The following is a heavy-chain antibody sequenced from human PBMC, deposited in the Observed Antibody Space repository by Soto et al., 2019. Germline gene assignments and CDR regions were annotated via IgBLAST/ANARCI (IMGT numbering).Heavy chain of an antibody. Sequence: PPETLSLTCAVYGGSFSGYYWSWIRQPPGKGLEWIGEINHSGSTNYNPSLKGRVTISVDTSKNQFSLKLSPVTAADTAVYYCARESPTVTRYYYYYMDVWGKGTTVTVSS. CDR2: INHSGST. CDR3: ARESPTVTRYYYYYMDV. CDR1: GGSFSGYY. J-gene: IGHJ6*03. D-gene: IGHD4-17*01. V-gene: IGHV4-34*01.